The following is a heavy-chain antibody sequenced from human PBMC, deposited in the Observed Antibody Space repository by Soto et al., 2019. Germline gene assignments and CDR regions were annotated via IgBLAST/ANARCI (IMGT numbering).Heavy chain of an antibody. J-gene: IGHJ4*02. V-gene: IGHV3-23*01. Sequence: EVELLESGGGLAQPGGSLRLSCAASGFTFGIHAMTWIRQVPGKGLEWVANINGRGSNTNYADSVKGRFTISRDNSNNTVDLQMTGLRQEDTALYYCAKDSRRYCSGGNCLYLDSWGQGVLVTVSS. CDR1: GFTFGIHA. CDR2: INGRGSNT. D-gene: IGHD2-15*01. CDR3: AKDSRRYCSGGNCLYLDS.